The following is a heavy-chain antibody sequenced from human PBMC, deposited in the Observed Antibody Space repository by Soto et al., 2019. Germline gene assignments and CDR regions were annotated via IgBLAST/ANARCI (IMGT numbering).Heavy chain of an antibody. CDR2: ISTNGGST. J-gene: IGHJ4*02. CDR3: VKGEYYYDSSGYYPFDY. D-gene: IGHD3-22*01. CDR1: GFTFSSYA. Sequence: PGGSLRLSCSASGFTFSSYARHWVRQAPGKGLGYVSSISTNGGSTHYADSVKGRFTISRDNSKNTQYLQMSSLRADDTAVYYCVKGEYYYDSSGYYPFDYWGQGTLVTVSS. V-gene: IGHV3-64D*06.